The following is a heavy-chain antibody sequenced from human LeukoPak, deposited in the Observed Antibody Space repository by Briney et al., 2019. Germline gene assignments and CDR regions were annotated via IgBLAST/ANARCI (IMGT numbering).Heavy chain of an antibody. D-gene: IGHD1-26*01. CDR2: ISPYNGNT. J-gene: IGHJ4*02. V-gene: IGHV1-18*01. CDR3: ARDQPRRGPGNHDY. Sequence: ASVKVSCKASGYTFNTYGITWVRQAPGQGLEWMGWISPYNGNTNYAQKFQGRVTLTTDTSTSTAYMELRSLTTDDTAVYYCARDQPRRGPGNHDYWGQGTLVTVSS. CDR1: GYTFNTYG.